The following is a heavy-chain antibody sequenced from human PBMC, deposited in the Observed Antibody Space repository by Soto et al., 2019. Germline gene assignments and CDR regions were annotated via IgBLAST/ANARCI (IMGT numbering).Heavy chain of an antibody. CDR2: ISYDGSNK. J-gene: IGHJ3*02. CDR3: AKDGLVAEVVDAFDI. Sequence: QVQLVESGGGVVQPGRSLRLSCAASGFTFSSYGMHWVRQAPGKGLEWVAVISYDGSNKYYADSVKGRFTISRDNSKNTLYLKMNRLRAEDTAVYYCAKDGLVAEVVDAFDIWGQGTMVTVSS. V-gene: IGHV3-30*18. CDR1: GFTFSSYG. D-gene: IGHD2-15*01.